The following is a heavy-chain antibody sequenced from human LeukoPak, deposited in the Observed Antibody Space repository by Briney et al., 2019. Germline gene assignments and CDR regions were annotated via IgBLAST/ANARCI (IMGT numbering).Heavy chain of an antibody. Sequence: GGSLRLSCAASGFTFSSYEMNWVRQAPGKWLEWVSYISSSGSTIYYADSVKGRFTISRDNAKNSLYLQINSLRAEDTAVHYCAELGITMIGGVWGKGTTVTISS. CDR1: GFTFSSYE. J-gene: IGHJ6*04. CDR3: AELGITMIGGV. V-gene: IGHV3-48*03. CDR2: ISSSGSTI. D-gene: IGHD3-10*02.